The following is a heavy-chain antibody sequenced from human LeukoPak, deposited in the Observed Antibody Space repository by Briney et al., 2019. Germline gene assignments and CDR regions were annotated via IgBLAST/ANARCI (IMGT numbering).Heavy chain of an antibody. Sequence: SETLSLTCTVSGGSISSGSYYWSWIRQPAGKGLEWIGYIYYSGSTNYNPSLKSRVTISVDTSKNQFSLKLSSVTAADTAVYYCARRSIWFGEFIVRAFDIWGQGTMVTVSS. CDR2: IYYSGST. J-gene: IGHJ3*02. V-gene: IGHV4-61*10. CDR1: GGSISSGSYY. D-gene: IGHD3-10*01. CDR3: ARRSIWFGEFIVRAFDI.